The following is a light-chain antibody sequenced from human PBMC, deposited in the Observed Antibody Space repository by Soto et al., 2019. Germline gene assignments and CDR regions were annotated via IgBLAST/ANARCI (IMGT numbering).Light chain of an antibody. CDR2: KSS. Sequence: SVSTLSSSKGDRVTISCRASQSVSIWLAWYQQKPGRAPKLLIYKSSILESGVPSRFSGSGSGTEFTLTISSLQPDDFATYYCQQFNTSPWPCGQGTNVAIK. CDR1: QSVSIW. CDR3: QQFNTSPWP. V-gene: IGKV1-5*03. J-gene: IGKJ1*01.